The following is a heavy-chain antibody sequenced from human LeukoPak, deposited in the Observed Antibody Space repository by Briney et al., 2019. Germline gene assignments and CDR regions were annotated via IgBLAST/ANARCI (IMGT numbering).Heavy chain of an antibody. CDR2: INHSGST. Sequence: TSETLSLTCAVYGGSFSGYYWSWIRQPPGKGLEWIGDINHSGSTNYNPSLKSRVTISVDTSKNQFSLKLGSVTAADTAVYYCARGLVVDAFDIWGQGTMVTVSS. CDR1: GGSFSGYY. D-gene: IGHD2-15*01. J-gene: IGHJ3*02. V-gene: IGHV4-34*01. CDR3: ARGLVVDAFDI.